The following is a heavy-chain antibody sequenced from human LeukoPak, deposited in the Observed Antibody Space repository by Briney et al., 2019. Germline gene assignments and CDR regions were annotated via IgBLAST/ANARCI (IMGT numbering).Heavy chain of an antibody. V-gene: IGHV3-74*03. CDR1: GFTFSSYW. CDR3: AKGTGKSTLNWFDP. CDR2: INSDGSII. J-gene: IGHJ5*02. Sequence: GGSLRLSCAASGFTFSSYWMHWVRQAPGKGLVWVSLINSDGSIITYADSVKGRFTISRDNSKNSLCLQMNGLRTEDTALYYCAKGTGKSTLNWFDPWGQGTLVTVSS. D-gene: IGHD1-14*01.